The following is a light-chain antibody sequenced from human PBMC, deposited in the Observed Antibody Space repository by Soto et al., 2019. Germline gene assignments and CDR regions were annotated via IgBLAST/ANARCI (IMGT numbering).Light chain of an antibody. V-gene: IGLV1-40*01. CDR1: SSNIEAGYD. Sequence: QSVLTQPPSVSGAPGQRVTISCTGSSSNIEAGYDVHWYQQFPGTAPKLLIYGNNNRPSGVPDRFSGSRSATAASLAITGLQAEDEADYYCQSYDNSLSWVFGGGTQLTVL. J-gene: IGLJ2*01. CDR2: GNN. CDR3: QSYDNSLSWV.